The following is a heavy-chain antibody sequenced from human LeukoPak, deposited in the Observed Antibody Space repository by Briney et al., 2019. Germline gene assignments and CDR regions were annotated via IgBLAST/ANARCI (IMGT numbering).Heavy chain of an antibody. V-gene: IGHV3-9*01. Sequence: GWSLRLSCAASGFTFDDYAMHWVRQAPGKGLEWVSGISWNSGSIGYADSVKGRFTISRDNAKNSLYLEMNSLRVEDTALYYCTKAPGDSSGRDFSDIWGQGTMVTVSS. D-gene: IGHD3-22*01. CDR3: TKAPGDSSGRDFSDI. CDR2: ISWNSGSI. J-gene: IGHJ3*02. CDR1: GFTFDDYA.